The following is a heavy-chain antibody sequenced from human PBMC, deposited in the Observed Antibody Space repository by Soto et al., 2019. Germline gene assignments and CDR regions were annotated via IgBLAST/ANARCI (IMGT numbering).Heavy chain of an antibody. CDR1: GGSIRSGGYY. D-gene: IGHD5-18*01. CDR3: ARDRLMATAGTARHYFGLDV. V-gene: IGHV4-31*03. CDR2: IYYSGST. J-gene: IGHJ6*02. Sequence: QVQLQESGPGLVKPSQTLSLTCTVSGGSIRSGGYYWSWVRQSPRRGLEWIGNIYYSGSTYYNPSLKSRLTISVDTSKNQFSLNLSSVTAADKAVYYCARDRLMATAGTARHYFGLDVWGQGTTVTVSS.